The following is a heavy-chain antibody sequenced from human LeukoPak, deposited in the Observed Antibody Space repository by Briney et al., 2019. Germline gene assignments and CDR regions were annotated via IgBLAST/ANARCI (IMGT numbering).Heavy chain of an antibody. CDR3: ARGLSGTYFALDY. J-gene: IGHJ4*02. CDR1: GFTFSSYA. V-gene: IGHV3-23*01. CDR2: TSGSGSST. Sequence: GGSLRLSCAASGFTFSSYAMNWVRQAPGKGLEWVSGTSGSGSSTYYADSVKGRFTISRDNSKNALSLQMNSLRAEDTAVYYCARGLSGTYFALDYWGQGTRVTVSS. D-gene: IGHD3-10*01.